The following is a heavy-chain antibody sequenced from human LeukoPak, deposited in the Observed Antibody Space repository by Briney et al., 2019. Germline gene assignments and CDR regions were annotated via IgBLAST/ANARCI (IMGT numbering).Heavy chain of an antibody. CDR3: ARKGAAVMNHYYYFYMDV. CDR1: GFTLNSYL. CDR2: INKDGSEE. V-gene: IGHV3-7*01. J-gene: IGHJ6*03. D-gene: IGHD4/OR15-4a*01. Sequence: PGGSLRLSCAASGFTLNSYLMSWVRQAPGRGLEWVANINKDGSEENYLDSVKGRLTVSRDNAKNSLYLQMNSLRGADTAVYYCARKGAAVMNHYYYFYMDVWGKGTTVTVSS.